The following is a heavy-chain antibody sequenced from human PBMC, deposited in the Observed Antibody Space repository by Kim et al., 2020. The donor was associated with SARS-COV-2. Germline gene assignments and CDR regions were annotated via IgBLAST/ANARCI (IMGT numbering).Heavy chain of an antibody. Sequence: PSLKSRVTISVDTSKNQFSLKLSSVTAADTAVYYCARHPVTTVNPNWFDPWGQGTLVTVSS. V-gene: IGHV4-39*01. CDR3: ARHPVTTVNPNWFDP. J-gene: IGHJ5*02. D-gene: IGHD4-4*01.